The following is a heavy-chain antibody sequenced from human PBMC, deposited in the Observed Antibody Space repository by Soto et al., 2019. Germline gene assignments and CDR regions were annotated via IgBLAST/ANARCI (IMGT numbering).Heavy chain of an antibody. CDR3: ETGYYYDSSGYYYFPYFDY. J-gene: IGHJ4*01. CDR2: FDPEDGET. CDR1: GYTLTELP. Sequence: ASVKVSCKVSGYTLTELPMHWVRQAPGKGLERLGGFDPEDGETIYAHQFQGRATITADTPIQRSDEELGSLRSKDRAMYYCETGYYYDSSGYYYFPYFDYLGHGTLVTVSS. V-gene: IGHV1-24*01. D-gene: IGHD3-22*01.